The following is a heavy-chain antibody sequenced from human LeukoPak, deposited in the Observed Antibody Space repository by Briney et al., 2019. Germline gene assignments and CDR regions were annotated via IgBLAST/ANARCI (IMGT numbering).Heavy chain of an antibody. CDR1: GGSISSGDYY. V-gene: IGHV4-30-4*01. D-gene: IGHD5-12*01. CDR3: ARATWIQWNGPKWFDP. CDR2: IYYSGST. Sequence: KSSQTLSLTCTVSGGSISSGDYYWSWIRQPPGKGLEWIGYIYYSGSTYYNPSLKSRITISVDTSKNQFSLKLSSVTAADTAVYYCARATWIQWNGPKWFDPWGQGTLVTVSS. J-gene: IGHJ5*02.